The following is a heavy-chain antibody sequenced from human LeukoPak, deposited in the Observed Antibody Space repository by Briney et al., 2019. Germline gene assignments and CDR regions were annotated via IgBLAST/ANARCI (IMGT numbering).Heavy chain of an antibody. Sequence: PPETLSLTCAVYGGSFSGYYWSWIRQPPGKGLEWIGEINHSGSTNYNPSLKSRVTISVDTSKNQFSLELSSVTAADTAVYYCASGYSSGWYRGYWGQGTLVTVSS. CDR1: GGSFSGYY. CDR2: INHSGST. J-gene: IGHJ4*02. V-gene: IGHV4-34*01. D-gene: IGHD6-19*01. CDR3: ASGYSSGWYRGY.